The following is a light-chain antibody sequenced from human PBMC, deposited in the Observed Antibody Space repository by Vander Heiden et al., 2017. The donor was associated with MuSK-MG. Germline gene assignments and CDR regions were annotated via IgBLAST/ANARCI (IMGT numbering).Light chain of an antibody. CDR2: AAS. J-gene: IGKJ2*01. CDR1: QSISSY. CDR3: QQSDSTPST. V-gene: IGKV1-39*01. Sequence: DIQMTKSPSSLSASVGDRVTITCRASQSISSYLNWYQQKPGKAPKLLIYAASSLQSGVPSRFSGSGSGTDFTLTISRLQPEYFATYYCQQSDSTPSTFGQGTKLEIK.